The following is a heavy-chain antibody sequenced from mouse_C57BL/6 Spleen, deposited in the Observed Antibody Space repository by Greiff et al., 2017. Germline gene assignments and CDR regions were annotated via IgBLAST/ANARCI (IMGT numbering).Heavy chain of an antibody. Sequence: ESGPGLVKPSQSLSLTCSVTGYSITSGYYWNWIRQFPGNKLKWMGYISYDGSNNYNPSLKNRISITRDTSKNQFFLKLNSVTTEDTATYYCARDESSGYDWGQGTLVTVSA. CDR3: ARDESSGYD. CDR1: GYSITSGYY. D-gene: IGHD3-2*02. J-gene: IGHJ3*01. V-gene: IGHV3-6*01. CDR2: ISYDGSN.